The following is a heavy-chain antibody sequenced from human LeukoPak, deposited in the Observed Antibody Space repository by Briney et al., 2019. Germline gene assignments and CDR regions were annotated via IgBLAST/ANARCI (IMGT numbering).Heavy chain of an antibody. D-gene: IGHD3-16*01. CDR1: GFTFDDYA. CDR3: AHLGGMVIQN. Sequence: PGRSLRLSCAASGFTFDDYAMHWVRQAPGKGLEWVSGIGWDSETLGYADSVKGRFTISRDNAKNSLYLQMNSLRADDTAVYYCAHLGGMVIQNWGQGTLVTVSS. J-gene: IGHJ1*01. V-gene: IGHV3-9*01. CDR2: IGWDSETL.